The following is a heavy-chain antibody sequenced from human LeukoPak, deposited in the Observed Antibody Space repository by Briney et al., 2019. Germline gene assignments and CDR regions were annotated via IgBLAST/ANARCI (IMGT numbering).Heavy chain of an antibody. D-gene: IGHD3-22*01. J-gene: IGHJ4*02. CDR3: ARDLYDSSGYYFGSFDY. CDR1: GFTFSSYS. CDR2: ISSSSSYI. V-gene: IGHV3-21*01. Sequence: PGGSLRLSCAASGFTFSSYSMNWVRQAPGKGLEWVSSISSSSSYIYYADSVKGRFTISRDNAKNSLYLQMNSLRAEDTAVYYCARDLYDSSGYYFGSFDYWGQGTLVTVSS.